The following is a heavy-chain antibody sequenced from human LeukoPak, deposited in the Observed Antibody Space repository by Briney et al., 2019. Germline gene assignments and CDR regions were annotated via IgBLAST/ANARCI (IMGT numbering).Heavy chain of an antibody. CDR1: GFTFSSYS. CDR3: ARVPNYDFWSGYKYYFDY. V-gene: IGHV3-21*01. J-gene: IGHJ4*02. CDR2: ISSRSSYI. Sequence: GGSLRLSCAASGFTFSSYSMNWVRQAPGKGLEWVSSISSRSSYIYYADSVKGRFTISRDNAKNSLYLQMNSLRAEDTAVYYCARVPNYDFWSGYKYYFDYWGQGTLVTVSS. D-gene: IGHD3-3*01.